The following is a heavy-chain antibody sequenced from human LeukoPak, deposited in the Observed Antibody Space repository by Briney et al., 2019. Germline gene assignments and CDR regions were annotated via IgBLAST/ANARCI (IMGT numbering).Heavy chain of an antibody. D-gene: IGHD3-10*01. Sequence: PSETLSLTCTVSGGSISSSSYYWGWIRQPPGKGLEWIGSIYYSGSTYYNPSLKSRVTISVDTSKNQFSLKLSSVTAADTAVYYCARADVQASGYYYGSGSYYFDYWGQGTLVTVSS. J-gene: IGHJ4*02. CDR2: IYYSGST. CDR3: ARADVQASGYYYGSGSYYFDY. CDR1: GGSISSSSYY. V-gene: IGHV4-39*01.